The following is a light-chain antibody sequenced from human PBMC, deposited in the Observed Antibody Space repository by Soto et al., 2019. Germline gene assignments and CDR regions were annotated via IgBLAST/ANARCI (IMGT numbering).Light chain of an antibody. J-gene: IGKJ4*01. CDR1: QGIAPY. Sequence: DIQMTQSPSSLSASVGDRVTITCRASQGIAPYLAWFQQKPGKVPKLLIYATSTLQSGVPSRFSGSGSGTDFTLTINSLQPEDVGTYYCQKYNSAPLTFGEGTKVDIK. CDR3: QKYNSAPLT. CDR2: ATS. V-gene: IGKV1-27*01.